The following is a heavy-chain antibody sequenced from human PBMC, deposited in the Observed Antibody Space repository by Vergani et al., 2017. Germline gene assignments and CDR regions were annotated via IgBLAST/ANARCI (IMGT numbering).Heavy chain of an antibody. D-gene: IGHD3/OR15-3a*01. Sequence: QVQLQESGPGLVKPSQTLALTCSVSGDSISSGVYYWNWIRQHPGKGLEWIGYIYSTGSTHHNPSLRRRINMSVDTSKNHFSLTLTSVTAADSAFYFCARGQTGYXRDWSTYFFYMDVWGKGTTVTVSS. J-gene: IGHJ6*03. V-gene: IGHV4-31*03. CDR1: GDSISSGVYY. CDR2: IYSTGST. CDR3: ARGQTGYXRDWSTYFFYMDV.